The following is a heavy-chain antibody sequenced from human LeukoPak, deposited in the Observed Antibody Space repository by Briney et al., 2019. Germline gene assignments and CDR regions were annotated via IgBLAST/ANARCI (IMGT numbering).Heavy chain of an antibody. CDR1: GFTFSTYS. CDR2: ISSSSSYI. J-gene: IGHJ5*02. Sequence: TGGSLRLSCAASGFTFSTYSMNWVRQAPGKGLEWVSSISSSSSYIYYADSVKDRFTISRDNAKNSLYLQMNSLRAEDTAVYYCASYRALGYCSGGSCYPDPWGQGTLVTVSS. D-gene: IGHD2-15*01. V-gene: IGHV3-21*01. CDR3: ASYRALGYCSGGSCYPDP.